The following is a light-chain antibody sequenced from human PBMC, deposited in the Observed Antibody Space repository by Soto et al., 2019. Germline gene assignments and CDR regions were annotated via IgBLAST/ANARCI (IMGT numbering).Light chain of an antibody. V-gene: IGLV1-40*01. CDR1: SSNIGAGYD. J-gene: IGLJ2*01. Sequence: QSVLTQPPSVSGAPGQRVTISCTGSSSNIGAGYDVHWYQQLPGTAPKLLIYGNSNRPSGVPDRFSGSKSGTSASLASTGLQAGDEADYYCQSYDRSLSGVFGGGTQLTVL. CDR3: QSYDRSLSGV. CDR2: GNS.